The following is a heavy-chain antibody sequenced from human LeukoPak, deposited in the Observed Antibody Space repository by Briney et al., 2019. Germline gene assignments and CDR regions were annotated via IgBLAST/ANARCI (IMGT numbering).Heavy chain of an antibody. D-gene: IGHD3-16*01. J-gene: IGHJ5*02. V-gene: IGHV3-7*01. CDR2: IKQDGSEK. CDR3: ARGWGWFGP. CDR1: GFTFSTYW. Sequence: GGSLRLSCAASGFTFSTYWMSWVRQTSGKGLEWVANIKQDGSEKYYVDSVKGRSTISRDNAKNSLYLQMNSLTAEDTAVYYCARGWGWFGPWGQGTLVTVSS.